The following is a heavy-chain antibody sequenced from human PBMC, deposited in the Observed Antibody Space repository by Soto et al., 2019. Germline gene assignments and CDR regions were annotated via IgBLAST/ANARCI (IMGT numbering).Heavy chain of an antibody. V-gene: IGHV3-74*01. CDR1: GFTFSIYC. CDR3: AKDGGWSLEVAGLFDY. Sequence: GGSLRLSFAASGFTFSIYCMHWVLQAPGKGLVWVSRINPDGSSKRYDEYVKGTFNISRDNAKNTLYLQMKRTRVEDTALYYCAKDGGWSLEVAGLFDYWGPGTQVTVSS. D-gene: IGHD6-19*01. CDR2: INPDGSSK. J-gene: IGHJ4*02.